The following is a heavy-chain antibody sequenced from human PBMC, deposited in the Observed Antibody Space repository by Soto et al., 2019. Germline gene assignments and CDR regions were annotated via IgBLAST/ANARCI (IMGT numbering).Heavy chain of an antibody. CDR2: TRNKANNYGT. J-gene: IGHJ6*02. V-gene: IGHV3-72*01. CDR3: ARGGGIGARHYYGTDV. Sequence: GGSLRLSCAASAFSLSGHHMGWVRQAPGKGLEWVGLTRNKANNYGTEYAASVRGRFTISRDDSKNSLYLQMNSLKTEDTAGYYRARGGGIGARHYYGTDVWGPGIPVTFSS. D-gene: IGHD6-6*01. CDR1: AFSLSGHH.